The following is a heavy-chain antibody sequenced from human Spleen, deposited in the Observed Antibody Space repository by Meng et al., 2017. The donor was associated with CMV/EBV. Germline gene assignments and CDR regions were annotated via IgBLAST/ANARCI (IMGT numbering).Heavy chain of an antibody. Sequence: GESLKISCAASGFTFSSYSMNWVRQAPGKGLEWVSSISSSSSYIYYADSVKGRFTISRDNAKNSLYLQMNSLRAEDTAVYYCARLMVVAAKDYWGQGTLVTVSS. J-gene: IGHJ4*02. CDR3: ARLMVVAAKDY. D-gene: IGHD2-15*01. CDR1: GFTFSSYS. V-gene: IGHV3-21*01. CDR2: ISSSSSYI.